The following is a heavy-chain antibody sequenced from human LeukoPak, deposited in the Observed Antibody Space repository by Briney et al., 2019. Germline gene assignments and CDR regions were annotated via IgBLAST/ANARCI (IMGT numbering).Heavy chain of an antibody. Sequence: SETLSLTCTVSGGSISSYYWSWIRQPPGKGLEWIGYIYYSGSTNYNPSLKSRVTISVDTSKNQFSLKLSSVTAADTAVYYCSRHMVRGVINAFDIWGQGTMVTVSS. CDR1: GGSISSYY. V-gene: IGHV4-59*08. D-gene: IGHD3-10*01. CDR2: IYYSGST. CDR3: SRHMVRGVINAFDI. J-gene: IGHJ3*02.